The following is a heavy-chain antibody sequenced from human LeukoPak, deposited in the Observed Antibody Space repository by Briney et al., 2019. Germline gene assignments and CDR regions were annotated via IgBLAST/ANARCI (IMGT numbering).Heavy chain of an antibody. D-gene: IGHD6-19*01. CDR1: GYTFTSYG. CDR2: ISAYNGNT. CDR3: AIPPPTLYSSGLFGY. V-gene: IGHV1-18*01. J-gene: IGHJ4*02. Sequence: ASVKVSCKASGYTFTSYGISWVRQAPGQGLEWMGWISAYNGNTNYAQKLQGRVTMTTDTSTSTAYMELRSVRSDDTAVYYCAIPPPTLYSSGLFGYWGQGTLVTVSS.